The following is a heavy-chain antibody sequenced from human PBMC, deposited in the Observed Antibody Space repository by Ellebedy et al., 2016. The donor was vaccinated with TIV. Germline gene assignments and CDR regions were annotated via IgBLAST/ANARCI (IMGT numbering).Heavy chain of an antibody. CDR3: VRGEYHAFNL. CDR1: GFTYGNYY. J-gene: IGHJ3*01. Sequence: GESLKISCTASGFTYGNYYSSWVRQAPGKRLEWVSAISGGGARTYYSDAVRCRSTVSKDNSRNTLYLQIDSLRAEDTALYFCVRGEYHAFNLWGQGTMVIVSS. CDR2: ISGGGART. V-gene: IGHV3-23*01. D-gene: IGHD2/OR15-2a*01.